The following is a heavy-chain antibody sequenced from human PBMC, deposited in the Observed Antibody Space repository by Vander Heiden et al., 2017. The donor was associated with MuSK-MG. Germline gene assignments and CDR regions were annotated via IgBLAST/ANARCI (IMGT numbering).Heavy chain of an antibody. V-gene: IGHV3-33*01. Sequence: QVPLVASGGGVVQPGRSLRLSCAASGFPFSSYGMHWVRQAPGKGLEWVAVIWYDGSNKYYADSVKGRFTISRDNSKNTLYLQMNSLRAEDTAVYYCARGAPRARYDAFDIWGQGTMVTVSS. CDR1: GFPFSSYG. CDR2: IWYDGSNK. D-gene: IGHD3-9*01. CDR3: ARGAPRARYDAFDI. J-gene: IGHJ3*02.